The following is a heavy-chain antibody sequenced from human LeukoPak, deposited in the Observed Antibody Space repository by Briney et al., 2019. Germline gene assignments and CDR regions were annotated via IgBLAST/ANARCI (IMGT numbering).Heavy chain of an antibody. D-gene: IGHD6-19*01. CDR2: IIPIFGTA. V-gene: IGHV1-69*05. CDR3: ARDSSGWYAPLDASDI. Sequence: SVKVTCKASGGTFSSYAISWVRQAPGQGLEWMGRIIPIFGTANYAQKFQGRVTITTDESTSTAYMELSSLRPEDTAVYYCARDSSGWYAPLDASDIWGQGTMVTVSS. CDR1: GGTFSSYA. J-gene: IGHJ3*02.